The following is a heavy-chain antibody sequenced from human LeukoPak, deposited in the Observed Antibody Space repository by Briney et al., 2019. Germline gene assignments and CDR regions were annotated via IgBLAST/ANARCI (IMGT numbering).Heavy chain of an antibody. CDR3: ARAHRLRFLEWLLLGVGLDY. CDR1: GFTFSSYA. Sequence: GGSLRLSCAASGFTFSSYAMHWVRQAPGKGLEWVAVISYDGSNEYYADSVKGRFTISRDNSKNTLYLQMNSLRAEDTAVYYCARAHRLRFLEWLLLGVGLDYWGQGTLVTVSS. CDR2: ISYDGSNE. D-gene: IGHD3-3*01. J-gene: IGHJ4*02. V-gene: IGHV3-30-3*01.